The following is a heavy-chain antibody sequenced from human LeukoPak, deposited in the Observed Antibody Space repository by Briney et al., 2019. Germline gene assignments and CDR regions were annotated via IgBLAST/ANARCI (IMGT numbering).Heavy chain of an antibody. Sequence: SETLSLTCAVYGGSFSGYYRSWIRQPPGKGLEWIGEINHSGSTNYNPSLKSRVAMSVDTSKNHFSLNLTSVTAADTAIYYCARHRAKRLNDAFEIWGQGTVVSVSS. CDR2: INHSGST. CDR1: GGSFSGYY. V-gene: IGHV4-34*01. D-gene: IGHD3-10*01. CDR3: ARHRAKRLNDAFEI. J-gene: IGHJ3*02.